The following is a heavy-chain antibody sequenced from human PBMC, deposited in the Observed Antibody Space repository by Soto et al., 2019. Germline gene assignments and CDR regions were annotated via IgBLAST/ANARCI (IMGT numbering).Heavy chain of an antibody. J-gene: IGHJ4*02. CDR1: GGSISSYY. V-gene: IGHV4-59*01. CDR3: ARVFCRSTSCYYDY. CDR2: IYYSGST. Sequence: SETLSLTCTVSGGSISSYYWSWIRQPPGKGLEWIGYIYYSGSTNYNPSLKSRVTISVDTSKNQFSLKLSSVTAADTAVYYCARVFCRSTSCYYDYWGQGTLVTVSS. D-gene: IGHD2-2*01.